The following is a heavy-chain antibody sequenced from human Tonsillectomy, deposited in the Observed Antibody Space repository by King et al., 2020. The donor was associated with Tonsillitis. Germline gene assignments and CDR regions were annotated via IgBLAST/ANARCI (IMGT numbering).Heavy chain of an antibody. V-gene: IGHV3-33*01. D-gene: IGHD2-2*01. J-gene: IGHJ4*02. CDR2: IWYDGSNK. Sequence: QLVQSGGGVVKPGRSLRLSCAASGFTFSSYGMHWVRQAPGKGLEWVALIWYDGSNKYYADSVKGRFTISRDNSKNTHYLQMKSLRAEDTALYYCARGAGVPAAYQSPPGDYWGQGTLVTVSS. CDR1: GFTFSSYG. CDR3: ARGAGVPAAYQSPPGDY.